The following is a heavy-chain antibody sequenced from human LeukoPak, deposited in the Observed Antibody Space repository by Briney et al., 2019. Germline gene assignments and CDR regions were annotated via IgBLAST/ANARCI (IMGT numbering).Heavy chain of an antibody. J-gene: IGHJ4*02. CDR2: INPNSGGT. CDR3: ARDLLRAIAAAGREYFGY. Sequence: ASVKVSCKASGYTFTGYYMHWVRQAPGRGLEWMRRINPNSGGTNYAQKFQGRVTMTRDTSISTAYMELSRLRSDDTAVYYCARDLLRAIAAAGREYFGYWGQGTLVTVSS. CDR1: GYTFTGYY. V-gene: IGHV1-2*06. D-gene: IGHD6-13*01.